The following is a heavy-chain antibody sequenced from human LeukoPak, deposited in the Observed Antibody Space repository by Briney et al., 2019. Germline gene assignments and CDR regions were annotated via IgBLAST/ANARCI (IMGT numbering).Heavy chain of an antibody. CDR2: MNPNSGNT. CDR3: ARGRTYYYDSGGYYYIPPSVNWFDP. J-gene: IGHJ5*02. D-gene: IGHD3-22*01. V-gene: IGHV1-8*01. CDR1: GYTFTSYD. Sequence: ASVKVSCKASGYTFTSYDINWVRQAPGQGLEWMGWMNPNSGNTGYAQKFQGRVTMTRNTSISTAYMELSSLRSEDTAVYYCARGRTYYYDSGGYYYIPPSVNWFDPWGQGTLVTVSS.